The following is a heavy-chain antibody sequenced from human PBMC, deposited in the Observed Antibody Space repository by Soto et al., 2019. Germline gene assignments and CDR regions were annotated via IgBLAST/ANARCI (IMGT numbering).Heavy chain of an antibody. CDR1: GHTFSKYW. CDR2: IYPEDSHS. V-gene: IGHV5-51*01. D-gene: IGHD3-22*01. Sequence: GESLKISCDASGHTFSKYWIGWVRQLPGKGLEWMGSIYPEDSHSRYSPSFQGQVIISADKSIDTAYLQWRSLKVSDTALYFCARGAWRNYCNSSDFYLTFDAWGQGTQVTVSS. J-gene: IGHJ4*02. CDR3: ARGAWRNYCNSSDFYLTFDA.